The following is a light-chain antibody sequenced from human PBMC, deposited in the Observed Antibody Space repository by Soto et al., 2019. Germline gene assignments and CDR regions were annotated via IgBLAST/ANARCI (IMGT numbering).Light chain of an antibody. CDR3: QQIYIYPIT. CDR2: FAS. J-gene: IGKJ5*01. CDR1: QGITDK. V-gene: IGKV1-9*01. Sequence: DIQLTQSPSLLSASVGDRVTMTCRASQGITDKLAWYQQKPGKGPKLLIYFASTLQSGVPSRFSGSRSGTEFTLTISSLQPEDFATDYCQQIYIYPITFGLGTRLESK.